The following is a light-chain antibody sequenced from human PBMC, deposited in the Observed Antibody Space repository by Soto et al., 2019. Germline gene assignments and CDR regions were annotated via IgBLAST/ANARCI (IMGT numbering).Light chain of an antibody. V-gene: IGLV2-14*01. Sequence: QSVLTQPASVSGSPGQSITISCTGTSSDVGAYNYVSWYQQHPGKAPKLLIYGVTNRPSGVPDRFSGSKSGNTASLTISGLQAADEADYYCSLYTSENTYVFGTGTKVTVL. CDR1: SSDVGAYNY. J-gene: IGLJ1*01. CDR3: SLYTSENTYV. CDR2: GVT.